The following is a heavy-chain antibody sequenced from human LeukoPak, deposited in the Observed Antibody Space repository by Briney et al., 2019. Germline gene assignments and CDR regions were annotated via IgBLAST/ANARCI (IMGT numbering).Heavy chain of an antibody. V-gene: IGHV1-69*05. CDR1: GGTFSSYA. CDR3: ARGLETLTMIVVPYAFDI. Sequence: SVKVSRKPSGGTFSSYAISWVRQAPGQGLEWMGGIIPIFGTANYAQKFQGRVTITTDESTSTAYMELSSLRSEDTAVYYCARGLETLTMIVVPYAFDIWGQGTMVTVSS. D-gene: IGHD3-22*01. J-gene: IGHJ3*02. CDR2: IIPIFGTA.